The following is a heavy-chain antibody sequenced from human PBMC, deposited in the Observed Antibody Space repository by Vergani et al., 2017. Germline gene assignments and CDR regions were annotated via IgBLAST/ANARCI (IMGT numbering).Heavy chain of an antibody. D-gene: IGHD3-10*01. CDR1: GFSFSSHA. Sequence: QVQLAESGGGRVQPGRSLRLSCAASGFSFSSHAIHWVRPAPGKGLEGVAVISNDGSKKYYADSVKGRFTISRDNSKNTLDLQMNSLRTQDTAVYYCAKAGSVTSGSLQYNFYMDVWGKGTTVTVS. CDR3: AKAGSVTSGSLQYNFYMDV. J-gene: IGHJ6*03. CDR2: ISNDGSKK. V-gene: IGHV3-30*18.